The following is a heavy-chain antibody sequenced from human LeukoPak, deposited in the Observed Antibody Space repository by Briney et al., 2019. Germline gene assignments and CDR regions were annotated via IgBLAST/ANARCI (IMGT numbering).Heavy chain of an antibody. Sequence: SETLSLTCTVSGGSISSYYWSWIRQPPGKGLEWIGYIHYSGSTNYNPSLKSRVTMSIDTSKNQFSLKLNSVTAADTAVYYCAGGNQLLNWLDPWGQGTLVTVSP. D-gene: IGHD2-2*01. CDR2: IHYSGST. CDR3: AGGNQLLNWLDP. V-gene: IGHV4-59*01. CDR1: GGSISSYY. J-gene: IGHJ5*02.